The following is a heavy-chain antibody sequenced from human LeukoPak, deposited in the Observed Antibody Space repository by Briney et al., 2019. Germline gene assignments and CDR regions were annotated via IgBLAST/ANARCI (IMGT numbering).Heavy chain of an antibody. CDR3: AKDQRPDSGYDIDS. CDR1: GFTFSTYS. D-gene: IGHD5-12*01. CDR2: ICPSGDTT. Sequence: GGSLRLSCAASGFTFSTYSMSWVRQAPRKGLEWVSVICPSGDTTYYADSVKGRFTISRDNSKNTLYLQMHNLRAEDTALYYCAKDQRPDSGYDIDSWGQGTLVTVSS. J-gene: IGHJ4*02. V-gene: IGHV3-23*01.